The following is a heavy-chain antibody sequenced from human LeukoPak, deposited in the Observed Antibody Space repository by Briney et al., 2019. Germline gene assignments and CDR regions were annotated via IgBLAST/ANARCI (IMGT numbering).Heavy chain of an antibody. CDR1: GGSISSYY. CDR3: ARALSIFGVVNFDY. J-gene: IGHJ4*02. V-gene: IGHV4-59*01. CDR2: IYYSGST. D-gene: IGHD3-3*01. Sequence: TSETLSLTCTVSGGSISSYYWSWIRQPPGKGLEWIGYIYYSGSTNYNPSLKSRVTISVDTSKSQFSLKLSSVTAADTAVYYCARALSIFGVVNFDYWGQGTLVTVSS.